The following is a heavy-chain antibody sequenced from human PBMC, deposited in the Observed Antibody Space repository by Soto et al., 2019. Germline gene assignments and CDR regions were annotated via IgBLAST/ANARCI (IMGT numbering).Heavy chain of an antibody. Sequence: QVQLVESGGGVVQPGRSLGLSCAASGFIFSTYGMHWVRQAPGKGLEWVAVISYDGSNKYYADSVKGRFTISRDNSKNTLYLQMNSLSAEDTAVYYCAKDMPLLGFLTYYYDSSGYYRLFDYWGQGTLVTVSS. CDR2: ISYDGSNK. CDR3: AKDMPLLGFLTYYYDSSGYYRLFDY. CDR1: GFIFSTYG. D-gene: IGHD3-22*01. J-gene: IGHJ4*02. V-gene: IGHV3-30*18.